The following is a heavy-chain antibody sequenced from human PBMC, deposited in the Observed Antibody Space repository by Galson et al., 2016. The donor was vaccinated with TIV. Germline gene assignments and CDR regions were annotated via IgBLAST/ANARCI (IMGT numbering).Heavy chain of an antibody. CDR2: INPKSGGA. CDR1: GYIFTDYY. D-gene: IGHD3-22*01. V-gene: IGHV1-2*02. J-gene: IGHJ4*02. Sequence: SVKVSCKASGYIFTDYYIHWARQAPGQGLEWLGWINPKSGGAIFAQKFQGRVTLTSDTSISTAYMDLSWLTFDDTAVYYCARDDGSTSGSDYWGQGTLVTVSS. CDR3: ARDDGSTSGSDY.